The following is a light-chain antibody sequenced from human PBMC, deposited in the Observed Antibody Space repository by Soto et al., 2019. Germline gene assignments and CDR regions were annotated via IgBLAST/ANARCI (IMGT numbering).Light chain of an antibody. J-gene: IGLJ1*01. Sequence: QSALTQPPSASGSPGQSVTISCTGTSSDVGGYNYVSWYQQHPGKAPKLMIYEVNSRPSGVSNRFSGSKSVNTASLTISGLQAEDEADYFCSSHSSSSAYYVFGTGTKLTVL. V-gene: IGLV2-14*03. CDR2: EVN. CDR3: SSHSSSSAYYV. CDR1: SSDVGGYNY.